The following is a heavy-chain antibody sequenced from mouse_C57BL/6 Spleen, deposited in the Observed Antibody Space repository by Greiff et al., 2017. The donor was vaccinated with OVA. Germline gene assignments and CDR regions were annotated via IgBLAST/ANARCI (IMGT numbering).Heavy chain of an antibody. J-gene: IGHJ1*03. CDR1: GFSFNTYA. CDR3: VRHDGERREYFDV. V-gene: IGHV10-1*01. CDR2: IRSKSNNYAT. Sequence: EVMLVESGGGLVQPKGSLKLSCAASGFSFNTYAMNWVRQAPGKGLEWVARIRSKSNNYATYYADSVKDRFTISRDDSESMLYLQMNNLKAEDTVMYYCVRHDGERREYFDVWGTGTTVTVSS. D-gene: IGHD2-3*01.